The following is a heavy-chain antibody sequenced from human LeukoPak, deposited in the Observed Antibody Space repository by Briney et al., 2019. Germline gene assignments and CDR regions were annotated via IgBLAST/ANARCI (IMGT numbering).Heavy chain of an antibody. Sequence: GGSLRLSCAASGFTFSNYGMSWVRQAPGKGLEWVSVIYSDGSTYYADSVKGRFTISRDNSKNTLYLQMNSLRAEDTAVYYCARDLDSYGSYWGQGTQVTVSS. D-gene: IGHD5-18*01. CDR1: GFTFSNYG. J-gene: IGHJ4*02. V-gene: IGHV3-53*01. CDR3: ARDLDSYGSY. CDR2: IYSDGST.